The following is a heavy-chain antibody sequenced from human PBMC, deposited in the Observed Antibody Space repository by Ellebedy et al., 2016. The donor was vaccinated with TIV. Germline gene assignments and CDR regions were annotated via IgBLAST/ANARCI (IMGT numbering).Heavy chain of an antibody. Sequence: ASVKVSCKASGYSFTTCDINWVRQATGQGLEWMGWMNPNNGNTGYAQKLQGRVTMTRDTSINTAYMELSSLTSEDTAVYYCARDTRGEKSADDPFDIWGQGTMVTVSS. D-gene: IGHD4-17*01. CDR2: MNPNNGNT. V-gene: IGHV1-8*01. CDR3: ARDTRGEKSADDPFDI. CDR1: GYSFTTCD. J-gene: IGHJ3*02.